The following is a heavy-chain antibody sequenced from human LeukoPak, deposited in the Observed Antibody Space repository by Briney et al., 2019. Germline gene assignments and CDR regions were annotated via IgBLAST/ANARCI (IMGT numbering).Heavy chain of an antibody. V-gene: IGHV4-59*12. CDR3: ARDDSSGSALWHDAFDI. D-gene: IGHD3-22*01. J-gene: IGHJ3*02. CDR1: GGSISSYY. CDR2: IYYSGST. Sequence: SETLSLTCTVSGGSISSYYWSWIRQPPGKGLEWIGYIYYSGSTNYNPSLKSRVTISVDTSKNQFSPKLSSVTAADTAVYYCARDDSSGSALWHDAFDIWGQGTMVTVSS.